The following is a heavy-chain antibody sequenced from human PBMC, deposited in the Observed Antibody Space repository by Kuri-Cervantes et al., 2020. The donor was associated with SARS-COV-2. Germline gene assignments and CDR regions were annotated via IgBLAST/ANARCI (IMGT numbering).Heavy chain of an antibody. CDR3: ARGGGYTGPNNYWFDP. V-gene: IGHV3-74*03. D-gene: IGHD2-2*02. J-gene: IGHJ5*02. CDR2: SNSDGTFT. Sequence: GESLKISCAASGFTFSSHWMYWVRQVPGKGLVWVSRSNSDGTFTTYADSVEGRFTISRDNAKNTLYLQMNSLRAEDTALHYCARGGGYTGPNNYWFDPWGQGTLVTVSS. CDR1: GFTFSSHW.